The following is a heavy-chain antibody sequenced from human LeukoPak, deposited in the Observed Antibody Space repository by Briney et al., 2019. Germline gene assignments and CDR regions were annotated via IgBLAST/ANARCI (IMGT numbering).Heavy chain of an antibody. Sequence: GGSLRLSCAASGFTFSSYAMSWVRQAPGKGLEWVSAISGSGGSTYYADSVKGRFTISRDNSKNTLYLQMNSLRAEDTAVYYCAKDHDYDSSGYYYGGCGMDVWGQGTTVTVSS. D-gene: IGHD3-22*01. CDR1: GFTFSSYA. J-gene: IGHJ6*02. V-gene: IGHV3-23*01. CDR3: AKDHDYDSSGYYYGGCGMDV. CDR2: ISGSGGST.